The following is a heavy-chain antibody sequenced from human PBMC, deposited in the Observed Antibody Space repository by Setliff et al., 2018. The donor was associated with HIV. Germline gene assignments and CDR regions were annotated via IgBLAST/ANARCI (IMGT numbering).Heavy chain of an antibody. CDR2: TSATGDPT. Sequence: GGSLRLSCAASGFTFNNYAFSNYAMSWVRQAPGKGLEWVSATSATGDPTYYADSVKGRFTISRDNSKNTLSLQMNSLKAEDTAVYYCAVSFSTGSWPLDTLDIWGQGTMVTVSS. CDR1: GFTFNNYAFSNYA. V-gene: IGHV3-23*01. J-gene: IGHJ3*02. CDR3: AVSFSTGSWPLDTLDI. D-gene: IGHD6-13*01.